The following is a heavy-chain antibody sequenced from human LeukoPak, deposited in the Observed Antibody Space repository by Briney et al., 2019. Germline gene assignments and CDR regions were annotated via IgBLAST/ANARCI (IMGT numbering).Heavy chain of an antibody. J-gene: IGHJ4*02. CDR2: ISSSGSTI. CDR1: GFTFSSYE. V-gene: IGHV3-48*03. CDR3: AKGLAMIVVVIPYNFDY. Sequence: GGSLRLSCAASGFTFSSYEMNWVRQAPGKGLEWVSYISSSGSTIYYADSVKGRFISSRDNTKNSLYLQMNSLRAEDTAVYYCAKGLAMIVVVIPYNFDYWGQGTLVTVSS. D-gene: IGHD3-22*01.